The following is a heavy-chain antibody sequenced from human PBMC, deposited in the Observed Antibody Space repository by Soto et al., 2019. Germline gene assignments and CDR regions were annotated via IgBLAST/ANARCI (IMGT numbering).Heavy chain of an antibody. Sequence: GGSLRLSCAASDFTFGDFAMSWVRQAPGKGLEWVASISASSRSTYYADSVRGRFSISRDNSKNTLVLQMNILTAADTALYFCAKNYYESGSYYLFDAWGQGTQVTVSS. CDR3: AKNYYESGSYYLFDA. J-gene: IGHJ5*02. CDR2: ISASSRST. V-gene: IGHV3-23*01. CDR1: DFTFGDFA. D-gene: IGHD3-10*01.